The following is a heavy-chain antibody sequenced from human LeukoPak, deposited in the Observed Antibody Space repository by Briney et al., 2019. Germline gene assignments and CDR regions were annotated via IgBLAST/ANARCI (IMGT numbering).Heavy chain of an antibody. Sequence: GRSLRLSCAASGFTFSSYGMHWVRQAPGKGLEWVAVIWYDGSNKYYADSVKGRFTISRDNSKNTLYLQMNSLRAEDTAVYYCAKDILAYCGGDCSGPFDYWGQGTLVTVSS. D-gene: IGHD2-21*02. CDR1: GFTFSSYG. J-gene: IGHJ4*02. V-gene: IGHV3-33*06. CDR3: AKDILAYCGGDCSGPFDY. CDR2: IWYDGSNK.